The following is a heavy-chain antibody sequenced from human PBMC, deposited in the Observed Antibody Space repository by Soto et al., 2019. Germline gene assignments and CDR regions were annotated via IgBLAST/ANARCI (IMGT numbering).Heavy chain of an antibody. Sequence: PGWSLRLSCASSVFTFINYRMHWVRQAPGKGLEWVALISFDGSSKYYADSVKGRFTISRDNSKNTVYVQMNSLRGEDTAVYYCAREDLRPPSNYYGMDVWGQGTTVTVSS. CDR1: VFTFINYR. CDR3: AREDLRPPSNYYGMDV. CDR2: ISFDGSSK. D-gene: IGHD4-17*01. V-gene: IGHV3-30-3*01. J-gene: IGHJ6*02.